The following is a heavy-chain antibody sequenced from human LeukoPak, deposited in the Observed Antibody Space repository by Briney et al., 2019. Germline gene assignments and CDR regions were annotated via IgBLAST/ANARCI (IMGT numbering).Heavy chain of an antibody. Sequence: ASVKVSCKASGYTFTGYYMHWVRQAPGQGLEWMGWINPNSGGTNYAQKFQGRVTMTRDTSISTAYTELSRLRSDDTAVYYCARDRRARNAGRWSLDPWGQGTLVTVSS. CDR3: ARDRRARNAGRWSLDP. CDR2: INPNSGGT. V-gene: IGHV1-2*02. J-gene: IGHJ5*02. CDR1: GYTFTGYY. D-gene: IGHD6-13*01.